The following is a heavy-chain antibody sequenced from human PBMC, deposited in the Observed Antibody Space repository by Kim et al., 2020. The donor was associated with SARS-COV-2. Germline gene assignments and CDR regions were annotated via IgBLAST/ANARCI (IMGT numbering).Heavy chain of an antibody. CDR1: GDSISYYY. Sequence: SETLSLTCTVSGDSISYYYCSWIRQPPGKGLEWIGYIYYSGSTNYNPSLKSRVTISVDTSKNQFSLKLSSVTAADTAVYYCARHLSRYQTNDWFDPWGQGTLVTVSS. D-gene: IGHD2-2*01. CDR2: IYYSGST. J-gene: IGHJ5*02. V-gene: IGHV4-59*08. CDR3: ARHLSRYQTNDWFDP.